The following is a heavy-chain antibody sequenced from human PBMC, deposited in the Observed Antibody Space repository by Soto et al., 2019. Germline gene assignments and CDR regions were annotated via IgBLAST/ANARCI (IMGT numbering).Heavy chain of an antibody. Sequence: QVQLVESGGGVVQPGRSLRLSCAASGFTFSSYGMHWVRQAPGKGLEWVAVISYDGSNKYYADSVKGRFTISRDNSKNTLYLQMNSLRAEDTAVYYCAKAQPSVGATELDFWGQGTLVTVSS. J-gene: IGHJ4*02. CDR3: AKAQPSVGATELDF. V-gene: IGHV3-30*18. CDR1: GFTFSSYG. CDR2: ISYDGSNK. D-gene: IGHD1-26*01.